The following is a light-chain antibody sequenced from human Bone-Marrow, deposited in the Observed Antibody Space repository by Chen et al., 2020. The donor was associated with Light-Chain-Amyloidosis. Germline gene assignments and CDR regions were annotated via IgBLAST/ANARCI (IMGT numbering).Light chain of an antibody. CDR2: STS. CDR3: QQSYTTPFA. Sequence: DIQMTQTPSSLSASVGDRVTITCRASQTITIYVNWYQQKPGIAPKLLIFSTSTIQSGVPSRFRGRGAGTDFTLTINSLQPEDFASYYCQQSYTTPFAVGPGT. J-gene: IGKJ3*01. V-gene: IGKV1-39*01. CDR1: QTITIY.